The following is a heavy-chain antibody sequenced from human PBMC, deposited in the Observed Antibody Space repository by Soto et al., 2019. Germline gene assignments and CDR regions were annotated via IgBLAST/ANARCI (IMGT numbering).Heavy chain of an antibody. J-gene: IGHJ6*02. D-gene: IGHD3-3*01. Sequence: QVQLVESGGGVVQPGRSLRLSCAASGFTFSSYGMHWVRQAPGKGLEWVAVISYDGSNKYYADSVKGRFTISRDNSKNPLYLQMNSLRAADTAVYYCANDVLRFLEWLAFYGMDVWGQGTTVTVSS. CDR1: GFTFSSYG. CDR2: ISYDGSNK. V-gene: IGHV3-30*18. CDR3: ANDVLRFLEWLAFYGMDV.